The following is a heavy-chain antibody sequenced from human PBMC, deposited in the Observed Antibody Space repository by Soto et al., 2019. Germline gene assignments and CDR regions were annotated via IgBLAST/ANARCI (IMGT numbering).Heavy chain of an antibody. D-gene: IGHD2-2*01. CDR2: IWYDGSNK. Sequence: SLRLSCAASGFTFSSYGMHWVRQAPGKGLEWVAVIWYDGSNKYYADSVKGRFTISRDNSKNTLYLQMNSLRAEDTAVYYCARTIRDIVVVPAANYYYYGMDVWGQGTTVTVSS. CDR1: GFTFSSYG. CDR3: ARTIRDIVVVPAANYYYYGMDV. J-gene: IGHJ6*02. V-gene: IGHV3-33*01.